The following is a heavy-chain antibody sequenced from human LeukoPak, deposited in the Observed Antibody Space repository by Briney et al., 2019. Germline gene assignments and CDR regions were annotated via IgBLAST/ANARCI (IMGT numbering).Heavy chain of an antibody. D-gene: IGHD2-2*01. CDR3: VQYQLLPYYFDY. Sequence: SETLSLTCTVSGGSISSGGYYWSWIRQHPGKGLEWIGYIYYSGSTYYNPSLKSRVTISVDTSKNQFSLKLSSVTAADTAVYYCVQYQLLPYYFDYWGQGTLVTVSS. CDR2: IYYSGST. J-gene: IGHJ4*02. CDR1: GGSISSGGYY. V-gene: IGHV4-31*03.